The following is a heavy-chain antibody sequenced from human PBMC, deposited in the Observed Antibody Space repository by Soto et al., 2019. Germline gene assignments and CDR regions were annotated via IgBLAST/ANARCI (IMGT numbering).Heavy chain of an antibody. J-gene: IGHJ6*02. CDR3: AKEGGYGDRIADDYYYYGMDV. V-gene: IGHV3-30*18. D-gene: IGHD4-17*01. CDR1: GFSFRSFG. Sequence: QPGGSLRLSCEVSGFSFRSFGMHWVRQAPGKGLEWVTVISHEGSYKHYADSVKGRFTISRDDSRNTLYLQMNSLRAEEDTAIYYCAKEGGYGDRIADDYYYYGMDVWGQGTTVTVSS. CDR2: ISHEGSYK.